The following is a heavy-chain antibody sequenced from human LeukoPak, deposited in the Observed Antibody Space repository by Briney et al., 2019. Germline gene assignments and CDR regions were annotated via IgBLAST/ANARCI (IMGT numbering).Heavy chain of an antibody. V-gene: IGHV4-30-4*08. D-gene: IGHD5-18*01. CDR1: GGSISSGGYY. Sequence: SETLSLTCTVSGGSISSGGYYWSWIRQPPGKGLEWIGYIYYSGSAYYNPSLKSRVTISVDTSKNQLSLKLSSVTAADTAVYYCARVLDTAMDSYYFDYWGQGTLVTVSS. CDR2: IYYSGSA. CDR3: ARVLDTAMDSYYFDY. J-gene: IGHJ4*02.